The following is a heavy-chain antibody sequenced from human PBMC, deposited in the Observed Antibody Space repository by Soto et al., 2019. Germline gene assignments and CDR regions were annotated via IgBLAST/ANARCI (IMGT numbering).Heavy chain of an antibody. D-gene: IGHD2-2*01. CDR2: INHSGST. Sequence: SETLSLTCAVYGGSFSGYYWSWIRQPPGKGLEWIGEINHSGSTNYNPSLKSRVTISVDKSKNQFSLKLSSVTAADTAVYYCARDSGLGYCSSTSCSPLDYWGQGTLVTVSS. V-gene: IGHV4-34*01. J-gene: IGHJ4*02. CDR3: ARDSGLGYCSSTSCSPLDY. CDR1: GGSFSGYY.